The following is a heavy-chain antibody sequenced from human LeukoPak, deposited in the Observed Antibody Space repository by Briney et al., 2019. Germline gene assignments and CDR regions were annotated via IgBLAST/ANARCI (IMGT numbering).Heavy chain of an antibody. J-gene: IGHJ4*02. D-gene: IGHD3-3*01. V-gene: IGHV4-34*01. CDR1: GGSFSGYY. Sequence: SETLSLTCAVYGGSFSGYYWSWIRQPPGKGMEWIGEINHSGSTNYNPSLKSRVTISVDTSKNQFSLKLSSVTAADTAVYYCAREAHYDFCSGYHFFDYWGQGTLVTVSS. CDR3: AREAHYDFCSGYHFFDY. CDR2: INHSGST.